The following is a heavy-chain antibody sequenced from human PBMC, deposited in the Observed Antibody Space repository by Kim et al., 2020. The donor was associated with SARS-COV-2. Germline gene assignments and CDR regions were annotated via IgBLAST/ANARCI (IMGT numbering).Heavy chain of an antibody. V-gene: IGHV5-51*01. CDR1: GYSFTSYW. CDR2: IYPGDSDT. Sequence: GESLKISCKGSGYSFTSYWIGWVRQMPGKGLEWIGIIYPGDSDTRYSPSFQGQVTISADKSISTAYLQWSSLKASDTAMYYCATAGDYGGNSGVGGPMDAFDIWGQGTMVTVSS. CDR3: ATAGDYGGNSGVGGPMDAFDI. D-gene: IGHD4-17*01. J-gene: IGHJ3*02.